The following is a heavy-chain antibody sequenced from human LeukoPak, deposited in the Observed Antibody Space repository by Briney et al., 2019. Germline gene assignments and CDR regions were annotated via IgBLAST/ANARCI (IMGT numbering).Heavy chain of an antibody. CDR3: AREWEYSSGYDY. V-gene: IGHV1-2*02. Sequence: ASVKVSCKASGYTFTGYYMLWVRQAPGQGLEWMGWINPNSGGTNYAQKFQGRVTMTRDTSISTAYMELSRLRSDDTAVYYCAREWEYSSGYDYWGQGTLVTVSS. D-gene: IGHD6-19*01. CDR1: GYTFTGYY. J-gene: IGHJ4*02. CDR2: INPNSGGT.